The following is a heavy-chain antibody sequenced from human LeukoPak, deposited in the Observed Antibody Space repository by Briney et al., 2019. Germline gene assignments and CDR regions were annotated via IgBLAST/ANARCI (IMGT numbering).Heavy chain of an antibody. Sequence: GESLKISCKGSGYSFTSYWIGWVRQMPWKGLEWMGIIYPGDSDTRYSPSFQGQVTISADKSISTAYLQWSSLKASDTAMYYCARQLDGVAGPSYFDYWGQGTLVTVSS. D-gene: IGHD6-19*01. V-gene: IGHV5-51*01. CDR2: IYPGDSDT. J-gene: IGHJ4*02. CDR1: GYSFTSYW. CDR3: ARQLDGVAGPSYFDY.